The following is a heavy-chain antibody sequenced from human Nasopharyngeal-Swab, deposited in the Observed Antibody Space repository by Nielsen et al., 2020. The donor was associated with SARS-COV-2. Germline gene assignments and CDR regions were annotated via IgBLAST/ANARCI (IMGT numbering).Heavy chain of an antibody. Sequence: SVKVSCKASGYTFTGYYMHWVRQAPGQGLEWMGGIIPILGIANYAQKFQGRVTITADKSTSTAYMELSSLRSEDTAVYYCARVAQVVADQYYFDYWGQGTLVTVSS. V-gene: IGHV1-69*10. D-gene: IGHD3-22*01. CDR3: ARVAQVVADQYYFDY. J-gene: IGHJ4*02. CDR1: GYTFTGYY. CDR2: IIPILGIA.